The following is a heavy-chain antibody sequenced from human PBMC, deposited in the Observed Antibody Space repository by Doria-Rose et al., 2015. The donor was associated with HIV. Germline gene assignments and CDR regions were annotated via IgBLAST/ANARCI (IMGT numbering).Heavy chain of an antibody. J-gene: IGHJ4*02. V-gene: IGHV3-23*01. Sequence: VRLRASGGGLIQPGGSLRLPCAASGFTFSSYAMNWVRQAPGKGLEWVSSISGSGDSTYYAEPVKGRFTISRDNSKNTLYLQMNSLRAEDTAVYYCAKDPAGATPFDYWGQGTLVTVSS. D-gene: IGHD1-26*01. CDR2: ISGSGDST. CDR3: AKDPAGATPFDY. CDR1: GFTFSSYA.